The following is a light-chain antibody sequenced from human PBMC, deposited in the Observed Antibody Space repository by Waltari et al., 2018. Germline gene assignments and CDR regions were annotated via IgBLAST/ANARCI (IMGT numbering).Light chain of an antibody. CDR3: SSFTTSSTQV. CDR1: SSDVGAYDY. Sequence: QSALTQPASVSGSPGHSITISCTGTSSDVGAYDYVSWYQQYPVKAPKLMIFEVGNRPSGASIRCSGSKSGNPASLTVSGLLPEDEADYYCSSFTTSSTQVFGTGTKVTVL. CDR2: EVG. J-gene: IGLJ1*01. V-gene: IGLV2-14*01.